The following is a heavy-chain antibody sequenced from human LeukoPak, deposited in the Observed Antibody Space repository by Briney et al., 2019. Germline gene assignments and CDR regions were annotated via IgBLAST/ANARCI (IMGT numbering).Heavy chain of an antibody. CDR1: AFTFSHYP. Sequence: GGSLRLSCEASAFTFSHYPMDWVRPAPGKGLGLVAIISADGTNRYYADSVKGRFTISRDDSNNTVYLQMNSLRVDDTAIYFCARGKFFDIWGQGTMVTVSS. V-gene: IGHV3-30-3*01. CDR2: ISADGTNR. J-gene: IGHJ3*02. CDR3: ARGKFFDI.